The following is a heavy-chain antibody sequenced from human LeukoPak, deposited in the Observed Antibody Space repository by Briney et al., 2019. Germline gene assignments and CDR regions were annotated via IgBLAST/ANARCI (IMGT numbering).Heavy chain of an antibody. V-gene: IGHV4-59*01. Sequence: PSETLSLTCTVSGGSISSYYWSWIRQPPGKGLEWIGYIYYSGTTNYNPSLKSRATISLDTSKNQFSLKLSSVTAADTAVYYCARKVSGWFDAWGQGTLVTVSS. CDR2: IYYSGTT. CDR1: GGSISSYY. D-gene: IGHD3-10*01. J-gene: IGHJ5*02. CDR3: ARKVSGWFDA.